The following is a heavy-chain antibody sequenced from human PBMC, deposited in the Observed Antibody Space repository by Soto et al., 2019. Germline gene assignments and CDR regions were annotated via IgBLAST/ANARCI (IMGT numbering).Heavy chain of an antibody. CDR2: ISYDGSNK. CDR1: GFIFSGYA. V-gene: IGHV3-30-3*01. D-gene: IGHD3-16*01. Sequence: GGSLRLSCAASGFIFSGYAMHWVRQAPGKGLEWVALISYDGSNKYYADSVKGRFTISRDSSKNTMYLQMNSLRAEDTAVFYCARGSGGYSYYGVDVWGQGTTVTVSS. J-gene: IGHJ6*02. CDR3: ARGSGGYSYYGVDV.